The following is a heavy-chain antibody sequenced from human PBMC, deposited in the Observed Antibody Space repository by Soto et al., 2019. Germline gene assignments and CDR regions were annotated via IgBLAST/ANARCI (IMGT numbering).Heavy chain of an antibody. J-gene: IGHJ6*03. CDR2: IIPKLGIT. Sequence: VQLVQSGAEVKRPGSSVKVSCTAPVGTFSDYNIAWVRQARGQGLEWMGRIIPKLGITNYAHKFQDRVRITADKATSTAYMALTSLRYEDTAVYFCARVEGTRTTNFYHYMDVWGEGTSVTVS. D-gene: IGHD2-8*01. CDR1: VGTFSDYN. V-gene: IGHV1-69*02. CDR3: ARVEGTRTTNFYHYMDV.